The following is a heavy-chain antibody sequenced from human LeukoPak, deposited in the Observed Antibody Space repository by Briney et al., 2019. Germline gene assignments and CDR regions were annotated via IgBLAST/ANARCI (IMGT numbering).Heavy chain of an antibody. CDR2: IIPIFGTA. Sequence: SVKVSCKASGGTVSRYAISWVRQAAGHELEWMGGIIPIFGTANYAQKFQGRVTITADESTSTAYMELSSLRSEDTAVYYCARDGGLGDIVVVPAAMEGYYGMDVWGKGTTVTVSS. D-gene: IGHD2-2*01. J-gene: IGHJ6*04. CDR1: GGTVSRYA. V-gene: IGHV1-69*13. CDR3: ARDGGLGDIVVVPAAMEGYYGMDV.